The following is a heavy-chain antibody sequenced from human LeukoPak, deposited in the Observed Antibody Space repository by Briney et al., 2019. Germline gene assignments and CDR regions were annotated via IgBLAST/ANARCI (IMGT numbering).Heavy chain of an antibody. D-gene: IGHD3-10*01. CDR2: INHSGST. V-gene: IGHV4-34*01. CDR3: ARRTLLWFGEPTRLDY. CDR1: GGSISSYY. J-gene: IGHJ4*02. Sequence: SETLSLTCTVSGGSISSYYWSWIRQPPGKGLEWIGEINHSGSTNYNPSLKSRVTISVDTSKNQFSLKLSSVTAADTAVYYCARRTLLWFGEPTRLDYWGQGTLVTVSS.